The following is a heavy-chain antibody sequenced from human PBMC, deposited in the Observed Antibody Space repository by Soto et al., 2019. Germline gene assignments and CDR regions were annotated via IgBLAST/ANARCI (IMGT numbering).Heavy chain of an antibody. J-gene: IGHJ4*02. V-gene: IGHV4-59*08. D-gene: IGHD6-19*01. CDR1: GGSISGYY. CDR2: IYYSGST. Sequence: PSETLSLTCTVSGGSISGYYWHWIRQPPGKGLEWIGCIYYSGSTNYNPSLKSRVTVSVDRSKNQFSLKLTSMTAADTAVYFCVSHRNYIVVSGSYFDYWSQGTLVTVSS. CDR3: VSHRNYIVVSGSYFDY.